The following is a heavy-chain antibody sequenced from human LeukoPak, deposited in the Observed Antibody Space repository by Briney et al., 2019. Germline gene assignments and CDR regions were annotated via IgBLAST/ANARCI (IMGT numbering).Heavy chain of an antibody. Sequence: GASVKVSCKASGGTFSSYAISWVRQAPGQGLEWMGGIIPIFGTANYAQKFQGRVTITTDESTSTAYMELSSLRSEDTAVYYCATAAGGDRAYYFGYWGQGTLVTVSS. CDR1: GGTFSSYA. D-gene: IGHD2-21*02. CDR3: ATAAGGDRAYYFGY. V-gene: IGHV1-69*05. J-gene: IGHJ4*02. CDR2: IIPIFGTA.